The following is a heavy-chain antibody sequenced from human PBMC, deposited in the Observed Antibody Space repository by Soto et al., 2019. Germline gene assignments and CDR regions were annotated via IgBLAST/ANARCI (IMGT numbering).Heavy chain of an antibody. CDR1: GGSMSSHY. CDR3: ARADTDASVGY. J-gene: IGHJ4*02. V-gene: IGHV4-59*11. D-gene: IGHD3-16*01. Sequence: TSETLSLTCTVSGGSMSSHYWTWLRQPPGKGLEWIGYISYSGSTYYNPSLKSRVTISADTSRNQFSLKLSSVIAADTAVYYCARADTDASVGYWGQGTLVNV. CDR2: ISYSGST.